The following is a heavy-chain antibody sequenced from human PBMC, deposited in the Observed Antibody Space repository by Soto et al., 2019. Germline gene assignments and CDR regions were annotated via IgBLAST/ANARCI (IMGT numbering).Heavy chain of an antibody. CDR1: GGSISSGGYY. V-gene: IGHV4-31*03. CDR3: AREPRFLEHFDD. J-gene: IGHJ4*02. CDR2: IYYSGST. Sequence: PSETLSLTCTVSGGSISSGGYYWSWIRQHPGKGLEWIGYIYYSGSTYYNPSLKSRVTISVDTSKNQFSLKLSSVTAADTAVYYCAREPRFLEHFDDWGQGTLVTV. D-gene: IGHD3-3*01.